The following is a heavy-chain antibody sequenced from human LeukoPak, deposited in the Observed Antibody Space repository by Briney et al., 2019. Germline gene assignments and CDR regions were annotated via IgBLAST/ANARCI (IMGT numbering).Heavy chain of an antibody. V-gene: IGHV4-59*11. D-gene: IGHD4-23*01. CDR3: GTIKRWTTYGEFDF. CDR2: MFDTVST. Sequence: SETLSLTCTVSGASTASHYWTWLRQPPGKELEWIAYMFDTVSTKSNPSLKSRLTLSVDTSKKQLSLRLSSVTAADTAVYYWGTIKRWTTYGEFDFWGQGIKVTVSS. J-gene: IGHJ4*02. CDR1: GASTASHY.